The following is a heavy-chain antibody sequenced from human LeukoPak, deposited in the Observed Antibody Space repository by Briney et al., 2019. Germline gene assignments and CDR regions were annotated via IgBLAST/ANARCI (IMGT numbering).Heavy chain of an antibody. Sequence: ASVKVSCKASGYTFTGYYMHWVRQAPGQGLEWMAWINPNSGDTNYAQKFQGRVTMTRDTSISTVYMELNALKSDDTAVYYCARVRKWLPGIDYYNMDVWGQGTTVTVSS. CDR3: ARVRKWLPGIDYYNMDV. D-gene: IGHD6-19*01. V-gene: IGHV1-2*02. CDR2: INPNSGDT. CDR1: GYTFTGYY. J-gene: IGHJ6*02.